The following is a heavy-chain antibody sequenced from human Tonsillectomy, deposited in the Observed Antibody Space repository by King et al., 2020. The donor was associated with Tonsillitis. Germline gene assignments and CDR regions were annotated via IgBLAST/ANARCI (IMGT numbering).Heavy chain of an antibody. CDR2: IHYSGST. CDR3: SRHAGKGWWNFDY. J-gene: IGHJ4*02. CDR1: NGSISTYY. V-gene: IGHV4-59*08. Sequence: QLQESGPGLVKPSETLSLTCTVSNGSISTYYWSWIRQPPGKGLEWIGNIHYSGSTNDNPSLKSRVTMSVDTSKNQFSLKLSSVTAADTAVYYCSRHAGKGWWNFDYWGQGTQVTVSS. D-gene: IGHD2-8*02.